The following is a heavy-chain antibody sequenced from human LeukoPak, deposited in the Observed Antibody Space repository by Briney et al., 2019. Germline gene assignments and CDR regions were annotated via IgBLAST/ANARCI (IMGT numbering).Heavy chain of an antibody. V-gene: IGHV3-53*01. CDR3: AKGIIGIDNWFDP. Sequence: GGSLRLSCAASGVTVSNNYMTWVRQAPGKGLEWVSFLYSGGSTYYADAVMGRFIISRDDSKNTLYLQMNSLRAEDTAVYYCAKGIIGIDNWFDPWGQGTLVTVSS. D-gene: IGHD1-20*01. CDR2: LYSGGST. J-gene: IGHJ5*02. CDR1: GVTVSNNY.